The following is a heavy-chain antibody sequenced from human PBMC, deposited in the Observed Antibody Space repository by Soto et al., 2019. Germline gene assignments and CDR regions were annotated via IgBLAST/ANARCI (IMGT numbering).Heavy chain of an antibody. CDR2: ITSSSSAI. J-gene: IGHJ4*02. D-gene: IGHD3-22*01. CDR1: GFTFSIDD. Sequence: PGGSLRLSCAASGFTFSIDDMNWVRQAPGKGLEWVSYITSSSSAIQYADSVKGRFTISRDNAKNSLYLQMNSLRDEDTAVYYRVRDNHYDGSVYYPAYDYWGQGTLVTVSS. V-gene: IGHV3-48*02. CDR3: VRDNHYDGSVYYPAYDY.